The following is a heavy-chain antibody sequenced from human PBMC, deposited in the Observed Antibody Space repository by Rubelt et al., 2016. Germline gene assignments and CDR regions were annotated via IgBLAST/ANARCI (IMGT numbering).Heavy chain of an antibody. CDR3: GLCRGYGVGLDY. CDR2: IDWDDDP. J-gene: IGHJ4*02. V-gene: IGHV2-70*01. Sequence: QVTLRESGPSLVKPTQTLTLTCTFSGFSLSTSGMSVSWIRQPPGKALEWLALIDWDDDPYYSTSLKTRLTISKDPPKKQGVLTVAKIDAVDTATYYCGLCRGYGVGLDYWGQGTLVTVSS. CDR1: GFSLSTSGMS. D-gene: IGHD5-18*01.